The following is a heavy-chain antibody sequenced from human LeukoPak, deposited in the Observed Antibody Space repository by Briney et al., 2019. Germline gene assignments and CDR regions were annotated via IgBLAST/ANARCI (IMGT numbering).Heavy chain of an antibody. J-gene: IGHJ4*02. V-gene: IGHV3-23*01. CDR1: GFTFSSYW. Sequence: PGGSLRLSCAASGFTFSSYWMSWVRQAPGKGLEWVSAISGSGGSTYYADSVKGRFTISRDNSKNTLYLQMNSLRAEDTAVYYCAKDRSVVVAATSVNWGQGTLVTVSS. D-gene: IGHD2-15*01. CDR3: AKDRSVVVAATSVN. CDR2: ISGSGGST.